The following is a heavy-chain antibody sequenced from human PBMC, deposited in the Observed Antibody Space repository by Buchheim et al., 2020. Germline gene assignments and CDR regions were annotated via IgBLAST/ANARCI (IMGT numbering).Heavy chain of an antibody. D-gene: IGHD2-2*01. J-gene: IGHJ4*02. V-gene: IGHV1-69*01. Sequence: QVQLVQSGAEVKKPGSSVKVSCKASGGTFSSYAISWVRQAPGQGLEWMGGIIPIFGTANYAQKFQGRVTITADESTSTAYKELSILRAEDTAVYYCANDRYCSSTSCQGFYFDYWGQGTL. CDR2: IIPIFGTA. CDR1: GGTFSSYA. CDR3: ANDRYCSSTSCQGFYFDY.